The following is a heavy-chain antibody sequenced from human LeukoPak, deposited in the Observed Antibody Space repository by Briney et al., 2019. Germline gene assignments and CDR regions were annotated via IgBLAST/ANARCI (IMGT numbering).Heavy chain of an antibody. J-gene: IGHJ5*02. CDR1: GGSISSYY. V-gene: IGHV4-59*01. CDR2: IYCSGST. D-gene: IGHD2-15*01. CDR3: ARFGYCSGGSCYPWFDP. Sequence: SETLSLTCTVSGGSISSYYWSWIRQPPGKGLEWIRYIYCSGSTNYNPSLKGRVTISVDTSKNQFSLKLSSVTAADTAVYYCARFGYCSGGSCYPWFDPWGQGTLVTVSS.